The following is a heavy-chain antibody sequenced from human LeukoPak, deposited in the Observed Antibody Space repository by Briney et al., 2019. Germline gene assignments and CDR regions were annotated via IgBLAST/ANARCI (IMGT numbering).Heavy chain of an antibody. CDR2: IYYSGST. V-gene: IGHV4-59*01. CDR1: GGSISSYY. CDR3: ARVGERVYSDISGYFDY. Sequence: PSETLSLTCTVSGGSISSYYWSWIRQPPGKGLEWIGYIYYSGSTNYNPSLKSRVTISVDTSKNQFSLKLSSVTAADTAVYYCARVGERVYSDISGYFDYWGQGTLVTVSS. J-gene: IGHJ4*02. D-gene: IGHD5-18*01.